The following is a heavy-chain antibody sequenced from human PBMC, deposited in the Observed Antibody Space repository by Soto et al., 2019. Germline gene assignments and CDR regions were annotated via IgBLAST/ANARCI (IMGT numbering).Heavy chain of an antibody. D-gene: IGHD3-16*01. J-gene: IGHJ4*02. CDR2: ISYDGSNK. CDR1: GFTFSSYG. CDR3: AKDWASQEFGALDLLDY. Sequence: QVQLVESGGGVVQPGRSLRLSCAASGFTFSSYGMHWVRQAPGKGLEWVAVISYDGSNKYYADSVKGRFTISRDNSKNTLYLQMNSLRAEDTAVYYCAKDWASQEFGALDLLDYWGQGTLVTVSS. V-gene: IGHV3-30*18.